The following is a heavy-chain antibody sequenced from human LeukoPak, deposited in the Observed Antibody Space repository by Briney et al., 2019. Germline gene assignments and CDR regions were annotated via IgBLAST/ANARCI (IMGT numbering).Heavy chain of an antibody. CDR3: ARVSVTKPHFDY. CDR1: GGSISSYY. D-gene: IGHD4-17*01. J-gene: IGHJ4*02. V-gene: IGHV4-4*07. Sequence: SETLSLTCTVSGGSISSYYWSWIRQPAGKGLEWIGRIYTSGSTNYNPSLKSRVTMSVDTSKNQFSLKLSSVTAADTAVYYCARVSVTKPHFDYWGERTLVTVSS. CDR2: IYTSGST.